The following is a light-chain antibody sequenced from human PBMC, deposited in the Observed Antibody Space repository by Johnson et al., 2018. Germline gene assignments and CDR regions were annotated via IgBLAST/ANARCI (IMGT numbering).Light chain of an antibody. J-gene: IGLJ1*01. CDR2: ENN. V-gene: IGLV1-51*02. CDR1: SSNIGNNY. Sequence: QSVLTQPPSVSAAPGQKVTISCSGSSSNIGNNYVSWYQQLPGTAPKLLIYENNKRPSGIPDRFSGYKSGTSATLGTTGLQPGDEADYDCGLWDRSLSAGNVFGTGTKVTVL. CDR3: GLWDRSLSAGNV.